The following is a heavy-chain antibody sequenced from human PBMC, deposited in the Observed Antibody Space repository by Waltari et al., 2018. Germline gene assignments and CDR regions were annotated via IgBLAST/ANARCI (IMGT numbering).Heavy chain of an antibody. V-gene: IGHV4-39*01. CDR1: GGSISSSSYY. CDR3: ARTYYYDSSGYSLFDY. CDR2: IYYSGST. D-gene: IGHD3-22*01. J-gene: IGHJ4*02. Sequence: QLQLQESGPGLVKPSETLSLTCTVSGGSISSSSYYWGWIRQPPGKGLEWIGSIYYSGSTYYNPSLKSRVTISVDTSKNQFSLELSSVTAADTAVYYCARTYYYDSSGYSLFDYWGQGTLITVSS.